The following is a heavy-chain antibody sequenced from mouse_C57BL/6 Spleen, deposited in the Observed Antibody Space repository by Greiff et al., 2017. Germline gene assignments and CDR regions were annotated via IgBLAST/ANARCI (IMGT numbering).Heavy chain of an antibody. CDR1: GFTFTDYY. D-gene: IGHD2-2*01. V-gene: IGHV7-3*01. CDR3: ARSTSGYDVDY. Sequence: EVKLMESGGGLVQPGGSLSLSCAASGFTFTDYYMSWVRQPPGKALEWLGFIRNKANGYTTEYSASVKGRFTISRDNSQSSLYLQMNALRAEDSATYYCARSTSGYDVDYWGQGTTLTVSS. J-gene: IGHJ2*01. CDR2: IRNKANGYTT.